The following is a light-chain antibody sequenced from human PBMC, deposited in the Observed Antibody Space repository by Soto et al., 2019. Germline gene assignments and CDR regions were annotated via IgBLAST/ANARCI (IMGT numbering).Light chain of an antibody. CDR3: SSYAGGNNVI. CDR1: SSDLGGYNY. J-gene: IGLJ2*01. Sequence: QSVLTQPPSASGSPGQSVTIYCTGTSSDLGGYNYVSWYQHHPGKAPKLMIYEVNKRPSGVPDRFFGSKSGNTASLTVSGLQDEDEADYYCSSYAGGNNVIFGGGTKLTVL. CDR2: EVN. V-gene: IGLV2-8*01.